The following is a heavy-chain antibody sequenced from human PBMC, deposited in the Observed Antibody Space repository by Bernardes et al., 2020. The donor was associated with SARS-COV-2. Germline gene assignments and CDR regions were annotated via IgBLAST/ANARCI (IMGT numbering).Heavy chain of an antibody. CDR3: ARGSGTHFDY. D-gene: IGHD1-1*01. CDR1: GGSFSGYY. CDR2: INHSGGT. Sequence: LSLTCAVYGGSFSGYYWTWIRQPPGKGLEWIGEINHSGGTNHNPSLKSRVTISVDTSSNQFSLKLSSVTAADTAVYYCARGSGTHFDYWGQGTLVTVSS. V-gene: IGHV4-34*01. J-gene: IGHJ4*02.